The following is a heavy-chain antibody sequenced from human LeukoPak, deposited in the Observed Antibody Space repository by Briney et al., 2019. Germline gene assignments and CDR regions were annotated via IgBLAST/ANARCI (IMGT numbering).Heavy chain of an antibody. V-gene: IGHV3-53*01. CDR1: GFTVSSNY. CDR2: IYSGGKT. D-gene: IGHD2-21*02. J-gene: IGHJ4*02. CDR3: ARGDPGAY. Sequence: GGSLRLSGAASGFTVSSNYMSWVRQAPGKGLEWVSVIYSGGKTFYADSVKGRFTISRDNSKNTLYLQMNSLRAEDTAVYYCARGDPGAYWGQGTLVTVSS.